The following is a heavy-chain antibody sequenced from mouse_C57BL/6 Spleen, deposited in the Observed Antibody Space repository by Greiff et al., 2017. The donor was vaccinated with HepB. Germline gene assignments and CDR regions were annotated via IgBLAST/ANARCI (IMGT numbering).Heavy chain of an antibody. CDR3: ARRDVGYFDV. CDR2: ISGGGGNT. J-gene: IGHJ1*03. Sequence: EVKLVESGGGLVKPGGSLKLSCAASGFTFSSYTMSWVRQTPEKRLEWVATISGGGGNTYYPDSVKGRFTISSDNAKNTLYLQMSSLRSEDTALYYCARRDVGYFDVWGTGTTVTVSS. V-gene: IGHV5-9*01. CDR1: GFTFSSYT.